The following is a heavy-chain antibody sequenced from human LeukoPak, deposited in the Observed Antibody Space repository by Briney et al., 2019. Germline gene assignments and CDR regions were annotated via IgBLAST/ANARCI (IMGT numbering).Heavy chain of an antibody. V-gene: IGHV4-59*01. D-gene: IGHD6-19*01. J-gene: IGHJ3*02. CDR3: ARDGGSCWYGGDAFDM. CDR1: AGSISSNY. Sequence: SETLSLTCTVSAGSISSNYWRWIRQPPGKGLEWNRYIYYSGRTNYKPFLKSRVTISVDTSKNQFTLKLSSVTAADAAVYYCARDGGSCWYGGDAFDMRGQETMVSVSS. CDR2: IYYSGRT.